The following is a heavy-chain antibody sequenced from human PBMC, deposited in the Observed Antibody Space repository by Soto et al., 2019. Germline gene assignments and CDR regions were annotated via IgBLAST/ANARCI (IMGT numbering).Heavy chain of an antibody. Sequence: GGSLRLSCAASGFTFSSYGMHWVRQAPGKGLEWVAVIWYDGSNKYYADSVKGRFTISRDNSKNTLYLQMNSLRAEDTAVYYCARDVVDYDFWSGPWFDPWGQGTLVTVSS. D-gene: IGHD3-3*01. J-gene: IGHJ5*02. CDR3: ARDVVDYDFWSGPWFDP. CDR2: IWYDGSNK. V-gene: IGHV3-33*01. CDR1: GFTFSSYG.